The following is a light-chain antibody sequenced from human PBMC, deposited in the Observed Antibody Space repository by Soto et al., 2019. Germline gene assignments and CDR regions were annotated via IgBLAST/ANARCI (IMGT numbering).Light chain of an antibody. Sequence: QSALPQPASVSGSPGQSITISCTGTSSDVGGFDLVSWYQHHPGKAPKLLIYDVTKRPSGVSNRFSGSKSGNTASLTISGLQAEDEADYYCCSYAGSVTWVFGGGTKVTVL. CDR2: DVT. CDR3: CSYAGSVTWV. V-gene: IGLV2-23*02. J-gene: IGLJ3*02. CDR1: SSDVGGFDL.